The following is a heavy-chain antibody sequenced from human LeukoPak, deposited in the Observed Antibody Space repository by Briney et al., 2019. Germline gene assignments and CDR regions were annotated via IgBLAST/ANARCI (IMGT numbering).Heavy chain of an antibody. CDR2: IYYSGIT. D-gene: IGHD6-13*01. V-gene: IGHV4-59*01. CDR3: ARGMQQLYDFDS. Sequence: PSQTLSLPRAVSRDSISSYYCSWIRHPQHKGLEWIGYIYYSGITNYNPSLKSRVTISVDTSKNQFSLKLLSVTAADTAVYYCARGMQQLYDFDSWGRGTLVTVSS. CDR1: RDSISSYY. J-gene: IGHJ4*02.